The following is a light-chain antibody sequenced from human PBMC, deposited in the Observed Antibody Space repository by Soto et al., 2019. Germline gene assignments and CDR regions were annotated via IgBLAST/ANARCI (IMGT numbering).Light chain of an antibody. CDR1: QSVTSY. J-gene: IGKJ3*01. CDR2: DAS. CDR3: LLRTVWQPTLT. Sequence: EIALTQSPATLSLSPGERATLSCRASQSVTSYLAWYQQKPGQAPRLLIYDASKRATGIPDRFSGSGSETDFTLTISSQQPEDCRFCCGLLRTVWQPTLTFGPGTKVDVK. V-gene: IGKV3-11*01.